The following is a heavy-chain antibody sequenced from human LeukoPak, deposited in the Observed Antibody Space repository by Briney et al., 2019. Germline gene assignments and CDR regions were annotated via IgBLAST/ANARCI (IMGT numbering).Heavy chain of an antibody. CDR1: GFSFSSHA. CDR2: ISGSGDNT. J-gene: IGHJ4*02. Sequence: PGGSLRLSCGASGFSFSSHAMNWGCQAPGRGLEWVSLISGSGDNTYYAESVKGRFIISRDNSKNTLYLQMNSLRAEDTDVYYCTRDPFDYWGQGTLVTVSS. D-gene: IGHD5-24*01. CDR3: TRDPFDY. V-gene: IGHV3-23*01.